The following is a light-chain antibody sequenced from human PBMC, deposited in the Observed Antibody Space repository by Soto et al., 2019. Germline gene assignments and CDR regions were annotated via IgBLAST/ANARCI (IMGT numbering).Light chain of an antibody. CDR1: SGHSSYI. V-gene: IGLV4-60*02. CDR3: ETWDSNIHWV. CDR2: LEGSGSY. J-gene: IGLJ3*02. Sequence: QLVLTQSSSASASLGSSVKLTCTLSSGHSSYIIAWHQQQPGKAPRYLMKLEGSGSYNKGSGDPDRFSGSSSGADRYLTISNLQFEDEADYYCETWDSNIHWVFGGGTKVTVL.